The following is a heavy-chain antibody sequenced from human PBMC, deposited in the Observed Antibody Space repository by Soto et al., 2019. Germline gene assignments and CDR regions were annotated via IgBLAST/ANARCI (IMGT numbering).Heavy chain of an antibody. CDR3: AKELAYCGGDCYYYYYYGMDV. CDR1: AFTFSSYG. V-gene: IGHV3-30*18. J-gene: IGHJ6*02. Sequence: PAGSLRLSCAASAFTFSSYGMHWVRQAPGKGLEWVAVISYDGTNKYYAASVKGRFTISRDNSKNTLYLQMNSLRAEDTAVYYCAKELAYCGGDCYYYYYYGMDVWGQGTTVTVSS. D-gene: IGHD2-21*02. CDR2: ISYDGTNK.